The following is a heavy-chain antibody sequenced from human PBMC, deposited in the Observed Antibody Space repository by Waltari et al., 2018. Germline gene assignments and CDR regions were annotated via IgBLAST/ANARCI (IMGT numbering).Heavy chain of an antibody. D-gene: IGHD3-22*01. CDR3: ARDYYDSSGLCYYFDY. V-gene: IGHV4-59*11. J-gene: IGHJ4*02. CDR2: IYYSGST. CDR1: GGSISSHY. Sequence: QVQLQESGPGLVKPSETLSLTCTVSGGSISSHYWSWIRQPPGKGLEWIGYIYYSGSTNYNPSVKSRVTISVDTSKNQFSLKLSSVTAADTAVYYCARDYYDSSGLCYYFDYWGQGTLVTVSS.